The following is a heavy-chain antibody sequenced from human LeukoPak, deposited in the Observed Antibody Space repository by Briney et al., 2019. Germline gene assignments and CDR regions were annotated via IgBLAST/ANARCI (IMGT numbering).Heavy chain of an antibody. V-gene: IGHV3-38-3*01. J-gene: IGHJ4*02. Sequence: PGGSLRLSCAASGFTVSSNEMGWVRQAPGKGLEWVSSISGDSTYYADSRKGRFTIPRDNSKNTLHLQMNSLRSEDTAVYYCARRIDYYDSSGYQSPTFDYWGQGTLVTVSS. CDR1: GFTVSSNE. D-gene: IGHD3-22*01. CDR2: ISGDST. CDR3: ARRIDYYDSSGYQSPTFDY.